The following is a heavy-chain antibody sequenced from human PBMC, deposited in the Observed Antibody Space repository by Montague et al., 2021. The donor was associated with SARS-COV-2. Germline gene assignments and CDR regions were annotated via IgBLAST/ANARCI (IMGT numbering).Heavy chain of an antibody. CDR3: ARQIQQVVLSPAKLTNWFAP. J-gene: IGHJ5*02. CDR1: GASITSSNW. CDR2: IYHSGST. Sequence: SETLSLTCTVSGASITSSNWWNWVRQPPGKGLEWIVQIYHSGSTNYNPSLKSRLTPSLDKSKNQFSLNLSSVTAADTAVYYCARQIQQVVLSPAKLTNWFAPWGLGTLVTVAS. V-gene: IGHV4-4*02. D-gene: IGHD2-15*01.